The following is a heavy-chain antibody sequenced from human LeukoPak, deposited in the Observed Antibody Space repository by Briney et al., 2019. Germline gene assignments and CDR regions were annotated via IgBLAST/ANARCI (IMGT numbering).Heavy chain of an antibody. J-gene: IGHJ5*02. CDR2: ISYDGSNK. Sequence: GGSLRLSCAASGFTFSDYAMHRVRQAPGKGLEWVAVISYDGSNKYYGDSVKGRFTISRDNSKNTLSLQMNSLRAEDTAVYFCARGYSTSWSNWFDPWGQGTLVTVSS. CDR1: GFTFSDYA. V-gene: IGHV3-30*04. CDR3: ARGYSTSWSNWFDP. D-gene: IGHD6-13*01.